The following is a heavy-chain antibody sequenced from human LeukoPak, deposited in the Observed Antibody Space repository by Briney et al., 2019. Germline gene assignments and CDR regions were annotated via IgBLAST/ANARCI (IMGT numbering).Heavy chain of an antibody. J-gene: IGHJ6*02. Sequence: SVKVSCKASGGTFSSYTISWVRQAPGQGLEWMGRIIPILGIANYAQKFQGRVTITADKSTSTAYMELSSLRSEDTAVYYCAASYCSSTSCYFGYYYGMDVWGQGTTVTVSS. V-gene: IGHV1-69*02. CDR3: AASYCSSTSCYFGYYYGMDV. CDR2: IIPILGIA. D-gene: IGHD2-2*01. CDR1: GGTFSSYT.